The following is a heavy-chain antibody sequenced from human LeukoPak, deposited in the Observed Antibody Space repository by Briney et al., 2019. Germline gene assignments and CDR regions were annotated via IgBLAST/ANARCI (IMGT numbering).Heavy chain of an antibody. CDR2: IWYDGSNK. V-gene: IGHV3-33*01. D-gene: IGHD3-10*01. CDR1: GFTFSSYG. Sequence: PGGSLRLSCAASGFTFSSYGMHWVRQAPGKGLEWVAVIWYDGSNKYYADSVKGRFTISRGNSKNTLYLQMNSLRAEDTAVYYCARNYGSGSYYPDYWGQGTLVTVSS. CDR3: ARNYGSGSYYPDY. J-gene: IGHJ4*02.